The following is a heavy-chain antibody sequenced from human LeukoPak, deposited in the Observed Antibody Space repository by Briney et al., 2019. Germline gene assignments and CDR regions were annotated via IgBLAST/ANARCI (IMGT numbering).Heavy chain of an antibody. Sequence: PSETLSLTCTVSGYSISSGYYWSWIRQPAGKGLEWVGRIYTSGSTNYNPSLKSRVTMSVDTSKNQFSLKLSSVTAADTAVYYCAATTRDYGDYWRYYFDYWGQGTLVTVSS. V-gene: IGHV4-4*07. CDR2: IYTSGST. CDR3: AATTRDYGDYWRYYFDY. J-gene: IGHJ4*02. D-gene: IGHD4-17*01. CDR1: GYSISSGYY.